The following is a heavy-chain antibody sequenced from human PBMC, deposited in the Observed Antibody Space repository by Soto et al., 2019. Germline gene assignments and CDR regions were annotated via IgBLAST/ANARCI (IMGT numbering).Heavy chain of an antibody. CDR1: GFTFSSYA. J-gene: IGHJ3*02. Sequence: GGSLRLSCAASGFTFSSYAMSWVRQAPGKGLEWVSAISGSGGSTYYADSVKGRFTTSRDNSKNTLYLQMNSLRAEDTAVYYCAKLDRYGDYSIDAFDIWGQGTMVTVSS. CDR2: ISGSGGST. D-gene: IGHD4-17*01. CDR3: AKLDRYGDYSIDAFDI. V-gene: IGHV3-23*01.